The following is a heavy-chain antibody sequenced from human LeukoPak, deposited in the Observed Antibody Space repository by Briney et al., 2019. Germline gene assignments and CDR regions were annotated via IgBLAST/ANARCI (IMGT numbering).Heavy chain of an antibody. CDR2: INTNTGNP. J-gene: IGHJ3*02. V-gene: IGHV7-4-1*02. D-gene: IGHD3-22*01. Sequence: ASVKVSCKASGYTFTSYSMNWVRQAPGQGLELLGWINTNTGNPTYAQGFTGRFVFSLYTSVNTAYLQISSLKAEDTAVYYCARVVHPYDYESSGLTYDAFDIWGQGTMVTVSS. CDR3: ARVVHPYDYESSGLTYDAFDI. CDR1: GYTFTSYS.